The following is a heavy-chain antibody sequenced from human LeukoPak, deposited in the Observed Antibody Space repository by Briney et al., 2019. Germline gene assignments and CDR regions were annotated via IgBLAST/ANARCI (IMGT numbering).Heavy chain of an antibody. J-gene: IGHJ4*02. CDR3: ARDRSGWYFDY. V-gene: IGHV4-34*01. D-gene: IGHD6-19*01. CDR1: GGSFSGYY. CDR2: INHSGST. Sequence: SGTLSLTCAVYGGSFSGYYGSWIREPPGKGVEWIGEINHSGSTNYNPSLKSRVTISVDTSKNQLSLKLSSVTAADTAVYYCARDRSGWYFDYWGQGTLVTVSS.